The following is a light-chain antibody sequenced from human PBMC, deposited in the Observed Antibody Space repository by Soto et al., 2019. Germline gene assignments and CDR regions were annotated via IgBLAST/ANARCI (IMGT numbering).Light chain of an antibody. Sequence: DIVMTQTPLSLSVTPGQPASISCKSSQSLLHSDGKTYLYWYLQKPGHPPQLLIYEVSNRLSGDPNRLSGSVSGTDFTLKISRVEAEDVGVHYCMQSIQLQCTLGQGTKLEIK. V-gene: IGKV2D-29*01. J-gene: IGKJ2*02. CDR2: EVS. CDR3: MQSIQLQCT. CDR1: QSLLHSDGKTY.